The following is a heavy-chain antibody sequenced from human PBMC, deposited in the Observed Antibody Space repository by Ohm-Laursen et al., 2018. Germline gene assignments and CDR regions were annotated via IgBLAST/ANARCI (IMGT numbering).Heavy chain of an antibody. CDR3: AKVTAATDHLYPFDY. CDR2: ISWNSDFI. CDR1: GFTFDAYV. V-gene: IGHV3-9*01. Sequence: SSLRLSCAASGFTFDAYVMHWVRQAPGKGLEWVSSISWNSDFIGYADSVKGRFTISRDNAKNSLHLQMNSLRAEDTALYYCAKVTAATDHLYPFDYWGQGTLVTVSS. J-gene: IGHJ4*02. D-gene: IGHD6-13*01.